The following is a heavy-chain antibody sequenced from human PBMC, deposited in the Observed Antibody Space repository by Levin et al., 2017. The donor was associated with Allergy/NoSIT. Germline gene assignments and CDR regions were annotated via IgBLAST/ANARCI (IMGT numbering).Heavy chain of an antibody. J-gene: IGHJ3*02. D-gene: IGHD3-10*01. CDR3: TTYSGFGELIDPFDAFDI. CDR2: IKSKTDGGTT. CDR1: GFTFSNAW. Sequence: PGGSLRLSCAASGFTFSNAWMSWVRQAPGKGLEWVGRIKSKTDGGTTDYAAPVKGRFTISRDDSKNTLYLQMNSLKTEDTAVYYCTTYSGFGELIDPFDAFDIWGQGTMVTVSS. V-gene: IGHV3-15*01.